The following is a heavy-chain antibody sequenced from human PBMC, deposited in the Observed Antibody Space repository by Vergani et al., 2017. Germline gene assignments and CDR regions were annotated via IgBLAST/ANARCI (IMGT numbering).Heavy chain of an antibody. CDR3: ATYYDFWSGPVDDAFDI. CDR1: GGSISSYY. Sequence: QVQLQESGPGLVKPSETLSLTCTVSGGSISSYYWSWIRQPPGKGLEWIGYIYYRGSTNYNPSLKSRVTISVDTSKNQFSLKLSSVTAADTAVYYCATYYDFWSGPVDDAFDIWGQGTMVTVSS. CDR2: IYYRGST. J-gene: IGHJ3*02. V-gene: IGHV4-59*01. D-gene: IGHD3-3*01.